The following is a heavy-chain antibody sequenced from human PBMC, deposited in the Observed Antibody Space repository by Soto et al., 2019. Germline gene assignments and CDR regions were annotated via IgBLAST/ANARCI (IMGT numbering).Heavy chain of an antibody. CDR2: SGNRPNSNIT. V-gene: IGHV3-72*01. J-gene: IGHJ4*02. Sequence: GGYLRLSCAVSGFIFSDHYMDWVRQAPGKGLEWVGRSGNRPNSNITEYAASVKNRFTISRADSKYSLYLHMDSLKTEDTAVYYCAIDSRAGFGPAGCYFDYWGQGTMVTVSS. CDR1: GFIFSDHY. D-gene: IGHD3-10*01. CDR3: AIDSRAGFGPAGCYFDY.